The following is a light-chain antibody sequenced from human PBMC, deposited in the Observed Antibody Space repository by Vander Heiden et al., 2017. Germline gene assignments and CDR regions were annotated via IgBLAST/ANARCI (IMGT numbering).Light chain of an antibody. CDR1: QGIGTS. V-gene: IGKV1-39*01. CDR3: QQSRSTPWT. CDR2: AAS. J-gene: IGKJ3*01. Sequence: DIHLTQSPSSLSASVGDSVTVTCRASQGIGTSLHWYQKRPGTAPKLLIYAASSLQSGVPSRYSGGGSGTEFTLTISSLQPEDFAVYYCQQSRSTPWTFGHGTKVDVK.